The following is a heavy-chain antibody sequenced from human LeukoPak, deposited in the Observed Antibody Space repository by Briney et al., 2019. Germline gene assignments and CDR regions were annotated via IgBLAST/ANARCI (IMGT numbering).Heavy chain of an antibody. Sequence: PGGSLTLSCAASRFTFSTYDLLGVRQPPAKGLAGVVVISNDGSSKYYARSVKGRFTIPRANSKTTLYVRMTSLRTEDTAIYYWAKGAYTSGYYSLDYWGQGTLVTVSS. CDR1: RFTFSTYD. V-gene: IGHV3-30*18. CDR3: AKGAYTSGYYSLDY. D-gene: IGHD3-22*01. CDR2: ISNDGSSK. J-gene: IGHJ4*02.